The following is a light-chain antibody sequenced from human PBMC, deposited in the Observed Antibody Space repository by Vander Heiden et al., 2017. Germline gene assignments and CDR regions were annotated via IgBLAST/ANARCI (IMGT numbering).Light chain of an antibody. CDR2: KAS. J-gene: IGKJ1*01. CDR1: QSINTY. CDR3: QQYNSFTWT. Sequence: DIQMTQSPSTLSASVGDRVTITCRASQSINTYLAWYQQKPGKAPNLLIYKASILESGVPSRFSGSGSGTEFTLTISSLQPDDFATYYCQQYNSFTWTFGQRTKVEIK. V-gene: IGKV1-5*03.